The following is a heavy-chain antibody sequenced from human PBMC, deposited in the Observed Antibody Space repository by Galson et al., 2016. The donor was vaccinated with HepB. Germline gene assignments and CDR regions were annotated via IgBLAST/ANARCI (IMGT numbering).Heavy chain of an antibody. D-gene: IGHD3-16*01. CDR2: IYTDGRTT. CDR1: GFTFRTYG. CDR3: ARGGREGGGKFYLD. V-gene: IGHV3-74*03. Sequence: SLRLSCAASGFTFRTYGMHWVRQAPGKGPVWVSHIYTDGRTTKYADSVKGRFTISRDNAKSTLFLQMNSLRAEDTAVYYCARGGREGGGKFYLDWGQGTLVTVSS. J-gene: IGHJ1*01.